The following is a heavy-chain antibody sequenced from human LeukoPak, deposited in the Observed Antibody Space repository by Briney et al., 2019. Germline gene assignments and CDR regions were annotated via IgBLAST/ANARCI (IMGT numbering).Heavy chain of an antibody. J-gene: IGHJ5*02. Sequence: PGGSLRLSCAASGFAFSNCWMSWVRQAPGKGLEWVANIKEDGSIEDYVDSVKGRFTVSRDNAKNSLYLQMNSLRVEDTAVYYCVSQQLAPPWGQGTLVTVSS. CDR1: GFAFSNCW. D-gene: IGHD5-24*01. V-gene: IGHV3-7*01. CDR3: VSQQLAPP. CDR2: IKEDGSIE.